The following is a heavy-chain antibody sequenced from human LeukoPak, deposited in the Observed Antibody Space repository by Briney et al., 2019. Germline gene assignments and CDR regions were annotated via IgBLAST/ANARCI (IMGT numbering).Heavy chain of an antibody. D-gene: IGHD3-10*01. CDR2: INHSGST. CDR1: GGSFSGYY. CDR3: ARGARWFGSFDY. V-gene: IGHV4-34*01. Sequence: SETLSLTCAVYGGSFSGYYWSWIRQPPGKGLEWIGEINHSGSTNYNPSPKSRVTISVDTSKNQFSLKLSSVTAADTAVYYCARGARWFGSFDYWGQGTLVTVSS. J-gene: IGHJ4*02.